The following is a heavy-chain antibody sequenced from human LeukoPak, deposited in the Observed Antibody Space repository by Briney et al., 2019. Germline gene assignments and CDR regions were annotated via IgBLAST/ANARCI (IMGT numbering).Heavy chain of an antibody. V-gene: IGHV3-30*02. CDR3: AKDQYYDSSGPIVGAFDI. CDR2: IRYDGSNK. J-gene: IGHJ3*02. Sequence: GGSLRLSCAASGFTFSSYGMHWVRQAPGKGLEWVAFIRYDGSNKYYADSVKGRFSISRDNSKNTLYLQMNSLRAEDTAVYYCAKDQYYDSSGPIVGAFDIWGQGTMVTVSS. CDR1: GFTFSSYG. D-gene: IGHD3-22*01.